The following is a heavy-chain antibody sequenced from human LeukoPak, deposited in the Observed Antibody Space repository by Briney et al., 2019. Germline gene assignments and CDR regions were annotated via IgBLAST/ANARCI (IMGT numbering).Heavy chain of an antibody. CDR2: IYHSGST. CDR1: GGSISSSNW. J-gene: IGHJ4*02. Sequence: SETLSLTCAVSGGSISSSNWWSWVRQPPGKGLEWSGEIYHSGSTNYNPSLKSRVTISVDKSKNQFSLKLSSVTAADTAVYYCARDFLSGSSSWDSWGQGTLVTVSS. D-gene: IGHD6-13*01. V-gene: IGHV4-4*02. CDR3: ARDFLSGSSSWDS.